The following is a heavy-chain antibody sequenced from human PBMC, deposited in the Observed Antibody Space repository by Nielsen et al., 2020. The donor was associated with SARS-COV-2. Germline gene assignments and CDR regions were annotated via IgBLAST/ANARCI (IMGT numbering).Heavy chain of an antibody. V-gene: IGHV3-23*01. J-gene: IGHJ3*02. CDR2: ISASGGST. Sequence: GGSLRLSCIASGFTFNIYAMAWVRRTPGRGLQWVSGISASGGSTYYTDSVKGRFAVSRDNSRNTPYLQMHSLRVEDTALYYCAKDDVVRGDAFDIWGQGTMVTVSS. CDR3: AKDDVVRGDAFDI. D-gene: IGHD3-10*01. CDR1: GFTFNIYA.